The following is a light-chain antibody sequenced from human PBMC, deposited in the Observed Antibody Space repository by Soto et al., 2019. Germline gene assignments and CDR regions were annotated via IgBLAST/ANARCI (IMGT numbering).Light chain of an antibody. CDR1: QDINNW. V-gene: IGKV1-5*01. CDR3: QQYNSRRT. Sequence: DIQMTQSPSTLSASVGDRVTITCRASQDINNWLAWYQQKPGNAPKFLIYDASSLQSGVSSRFSGSGSGREFTLTISGLQPDDFGTYYCQQYNSRRTFGQGTKVEIK. CDR2: DAS. J-gene: IGKJ1*01.